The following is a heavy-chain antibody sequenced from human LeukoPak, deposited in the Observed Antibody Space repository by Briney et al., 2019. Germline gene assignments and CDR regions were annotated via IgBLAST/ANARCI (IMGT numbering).Heavy chain of an antibody. J-gene: IGHJ3*02. CDR1: DGSISSHY. CDR2: IYYSGST. D-gene: IGHD3-22*01. CDR3: ARGGYYDRSGNSYKFGFDM. V-gene: IGHV4-59*11. Sequence: SETLSLTCTVSDGSISSHYWRWLRQPPGKGLEWIGNIYYSGSTSYNSSLKSRVTISVDTSKNQFSLKLSSVTAADTAVYYCARGGYYDRSGNSYKFGFDMWGQGTMVTVSS.